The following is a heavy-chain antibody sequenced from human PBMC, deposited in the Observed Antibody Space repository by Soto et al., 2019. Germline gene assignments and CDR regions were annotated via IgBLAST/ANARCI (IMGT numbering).Heavy chain of an antibody. CDR1: GYTFTSYY. Sequence: QVQLVQSGAEVKKPGASVNVSCKASGYTFTSYYIQWVRQAPGQGLEWMGMINPSGGRTSYAQKFQGRSSMTRDTSTSTVSMGLSSLRSADTAVYYCARVVAAAGTWSYYFDDWGQGTLVTVSS. CDR3: ARVVAAAGTWSYYFDD. CDR2: INPSGGRT. V-gene: IGHV1-46*03. D-gene: IGHD6-13*01. J-gene: IGHJ4*02.